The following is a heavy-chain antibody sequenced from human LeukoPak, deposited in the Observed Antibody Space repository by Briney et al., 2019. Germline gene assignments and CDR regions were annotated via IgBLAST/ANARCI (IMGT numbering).Heavy chain of an antibody. D-gene: IGHD1-1*01. CDR1: GASSSTNY. CDR3: ARLYQQSKWKYYYYYMDV. V-gene: IGHV4-59*01. J-gene: IGHJ6*03. CDR2: VFDSGST. Sequence: SETLSLTCSVSGASSSTNYWSWIRQPPGRGLEWIGYVFDSGSTNYNPSLKSRVTISVDTSTKQFSLRLSSVTAADTAVYYCARLYQQSKWKYYYYYMDVWGKETAVTVPS.